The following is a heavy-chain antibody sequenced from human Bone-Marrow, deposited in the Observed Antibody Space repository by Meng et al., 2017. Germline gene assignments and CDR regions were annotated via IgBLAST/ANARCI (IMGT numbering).Heavy chain of an antibody. CDR1: GISFSDSD. CDR3: SREGTFFFDY. V-gene: IGHV3-48*03. CDR2: ISSSGSTR. J-gene: IGHJ4*02. Sequence: GESLKISCAVSGISFSDSDIHWVRQAPGKGLEWVSYISSSGSTRYYADSVKGRFTISRDNAKNSLYLQMNSLRAEDTAVYYCSREGTFFFDYWGQGTLVTVSS. D-gene: IGHD3-10*01.